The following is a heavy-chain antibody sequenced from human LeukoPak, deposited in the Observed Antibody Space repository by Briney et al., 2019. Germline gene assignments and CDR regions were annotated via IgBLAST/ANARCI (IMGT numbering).Heavy chain of an antibody. V-gene: IGHV3-9*01. CDR1: GFTFDDYA. CDR3: ARGNLDLRAFDI. CDR2: ISWNSGSI. J-gene: IGHJ3*02. Sequence: PGRSLRLSCATSGFTFDDYAMYWVRQDPGKGPEWVSGISWNSGSIVYVDSVKGRFTISRDNAKNSLYLQMNSLRVEDTALYYCARGNLDLRAFDIWGQGTMVTVSS. D-gene: IGHD3-3*01.